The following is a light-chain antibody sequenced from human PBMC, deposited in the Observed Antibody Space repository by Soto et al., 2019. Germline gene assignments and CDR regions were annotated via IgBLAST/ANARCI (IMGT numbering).Light chain of an antibody. J-gene: IGLJ1*01. CDR2: GNS. CDR1: SSNIGTRYD. Sequence: QPVLTQPPSVSGAPGQTITISCTGSSSNIGTRYDVHWYQQLPGTAPKLLIYGNSNRPSGVPDRFSGSKSGTSASLAITGLQVEDEADYYCQSYDTSLGGFYVFGTGTKLTVL. CDR3: QSYDTSLGGFYV. V-gene: IGLV1-40*01.